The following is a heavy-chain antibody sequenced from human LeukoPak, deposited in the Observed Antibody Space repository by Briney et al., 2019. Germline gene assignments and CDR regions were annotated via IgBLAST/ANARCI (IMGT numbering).Heavy chain of an antibody. J-gene: IGHJ4*02. CDR3: AKGRSGFRRFYYDSSGYPLRFDY. V-gene: IGHV3-23*01. CDR2: ISGSGGST. Sequence: GGSLRLSCAASGFTFGSYAMSWVRQAPGKGLEWVSAISGSGGSTYYADSVKGRFTISRDNSKNTLYLQMNSLRAEDTAVYYCAKGRSGFRRFYYDSSGYPLRFDYWGQGTLVTVSS. CDR1: GFTFGSYA. D-gene: IGHD3-22*01.